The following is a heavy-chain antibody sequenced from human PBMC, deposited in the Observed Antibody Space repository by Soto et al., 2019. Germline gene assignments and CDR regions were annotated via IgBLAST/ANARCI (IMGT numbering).Heavy chain of an antibody. Sequence: PSETMSLTCTVSGGSISSYYWSWIRQPPGKGLEWIGYIYYSGSTNYNPSLKSRVTISVDTSKNQFSLKLSSVTAADTAVYYCATTADCSSTSCSPYYYYGMDVWGQGTTVTVSS. CDR3: ATTADCSSTSCSPYYYYGMDV. CDR2: IYYSGST. J-gene: IGHJ6*02. D-gene: IGHD2-2*01. CDR1: GGSISSYY. V-gene: IGHV4-59*01.